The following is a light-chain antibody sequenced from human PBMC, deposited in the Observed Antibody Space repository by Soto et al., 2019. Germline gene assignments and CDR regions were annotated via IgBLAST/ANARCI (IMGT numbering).Light chain of an antibody. Sequence: DMAMTQSPTTLSVSPGERATLSCRASQSISSNLAWYQQKPGQSPRLLIYGASTRATGVPARSSGSGSGTEFPLTISSLQSEDFAVYYCQQYNSWPPGLFTFGPGTKVDIK. J-gene: IGKJ3*01. CDR1: QSISSN. V-gene: IGKV3-15*01. CDR2: GAS. CDR3: QQYNSWPPGLFT.